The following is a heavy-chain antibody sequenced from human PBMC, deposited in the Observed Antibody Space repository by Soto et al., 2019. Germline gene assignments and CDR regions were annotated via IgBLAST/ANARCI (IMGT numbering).Heavy chain of an antibody. CDR2: ISSSSSYI. D-gene: IGHD3-10*01. V-gene: IGHV3-21*01. CDR1: GFTFSSYS. J-gene: IGHJ6*02. Sequence: EVQLVESGGGLVKPGGSLRLSCAASGFTFSSYSMNWVRQAPGKGLEWVSSISSSSSYIYYADSVKGRFTISRDNAKNSLYLQMNSLRAEDTAVYYCARDFPPMARGTYYYYGMDVWGQGTTVTVSS. CDR3: ARDFPPMARGTYYYYGMDV.